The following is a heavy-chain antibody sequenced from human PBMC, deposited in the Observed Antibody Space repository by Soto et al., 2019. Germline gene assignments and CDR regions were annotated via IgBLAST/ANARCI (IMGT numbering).Heavy chain of an antibody. D-gene: IGHD2-15*01. J-gene: IGHJ6*02. CDR1: GGFISSGGYY. V-gene: IGHV4-31*03. CDR3: ARGGYYFYYAMDV. CDR2: IYYSGST. Sequence: SETLSLTCTVSGGFISSGGYYWSWVRQHPGKGLEWIGYIYYSGSTHYNPSLESRLTISMDTSKNQFSLKLSSVAAADTAVYYCARGGYYFYYAMDVWGQGTTVTVSS.